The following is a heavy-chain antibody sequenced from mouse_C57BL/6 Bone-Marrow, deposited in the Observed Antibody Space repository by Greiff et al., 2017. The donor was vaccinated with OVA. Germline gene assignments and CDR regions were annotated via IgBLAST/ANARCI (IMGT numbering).Heavy chain of an antibody. V-gene: IGHV1-81*01. D-gene: IGHD2-2*01. Sequence: VMLVESGAELARPGASVKLSCKASGYTFTSYGISWVKQRTGQGLEWIGEIYPRSGNTYYNEKFKGKATLTADKSSSTAYMELRSLTSEDSAVYFCARWGYGYDGDYFDYWGQGTTLTVSS. CDR3: ARWGYGYDGDYFDY. CDR2: IYPRSGNT. CDR1: GYTFTSYG. J-gene: IGHJ2*01.